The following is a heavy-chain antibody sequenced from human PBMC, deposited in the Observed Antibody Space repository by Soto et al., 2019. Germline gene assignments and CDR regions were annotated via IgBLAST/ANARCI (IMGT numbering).Heavy chain of an antibody. CDR1: GYTFITYY. J-gene: IGHJ4*02. V-gene: IGHV1-46*03. D-gene: IGHD2-2*01. CDR3: AFGGVPAAILDY. Sequence: ASVKVSCKTSGYTFITYYMHWVRQAPGQGLEWLGIINPSGGTTSYAQKFQGRVTMTRDTSTSTTYMELSSLRSEDTAVYFCAFGGVPAAILDYWGQGTLVTVSS. CDR2: INPSGGTT.